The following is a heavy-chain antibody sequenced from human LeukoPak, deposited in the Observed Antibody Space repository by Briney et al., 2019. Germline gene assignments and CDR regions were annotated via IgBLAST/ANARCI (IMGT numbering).Heavy chain of an antibody. CDR1: GFTFSNYD. CDR2: ISGSGGST. J-gene: IGHJ4*02. V-gene: IGHV3-23*01. Sequence: PGGSLRLSCTASGFTFSNYDMSWVRQAPGKGLEWVSGISGSGGSTYHADSVKGRFTISRDNSKNTLYLQMNSLRAEDTAVYYCAKELHSSGQFDYWGQGTLVTVSS. CDR3: AKELHSSGQFDY. D-gene: IGHD3-22*01.